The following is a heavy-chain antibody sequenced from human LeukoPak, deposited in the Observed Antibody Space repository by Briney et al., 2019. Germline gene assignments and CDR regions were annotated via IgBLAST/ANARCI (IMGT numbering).Heavy chain of an antibody. CDR1: GFTFSSYT. CDR3: TRRIEY. CDR2: ISSSSSAI. J-gene: IGHJ4*02. Sequence: GGSLRLSCAASGFTFSSYTMNWVRQAPGKGLEWISHISSSSSAIYYADSVKGRFTISRDNAKSSLYLQMNSLRDEDTAVYYCTRRIEYWGQGTLVTVSS. V-gene: IGHV3-48*02.